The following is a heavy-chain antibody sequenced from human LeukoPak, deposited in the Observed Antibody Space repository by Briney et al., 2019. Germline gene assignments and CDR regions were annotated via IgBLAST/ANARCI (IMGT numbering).Heavy chain of an antibody. CDR2: IFHNGNT. V-gene: IGHV4-38-2*02. D-gene: IGHD5-18*01. J-gene: IGHJ4*02. CDR3: ARRGDTASDY. CDR1: GYSISSDYY. Sequence: SETLSLTCTVSGYSISSDYYWGWIRQPPGKGLEWIGNIFHNGNTYYNPSLKSRVTMSIDTSKNQFSLKLSSVTAADTAVYYCARRGDTASDYWGQGTLVTVSS.